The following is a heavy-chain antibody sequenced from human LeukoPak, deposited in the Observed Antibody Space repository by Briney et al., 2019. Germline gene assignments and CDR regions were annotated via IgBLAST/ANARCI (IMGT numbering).Heavy chain of an antibody. J-gene: IGHJ4*02. CDR2: ISGSGGST. D-gene: IGHD6-13*01. V-gene: IGHV3-23*01. CDR3: AKNPQQLVRGGRSQIDY. CDR1: GFTFSSYA. Sequence: PGGSLRLSCAASGFTFSSYAMTWVRQAPEKGLEWVSAISGSGGSTYYADSVKGRFSIPRDNSKNTLYLQMNSRRAEDTAVYYCAKNPQQLVRGGRSQIDYWGQGTLVTVSS.